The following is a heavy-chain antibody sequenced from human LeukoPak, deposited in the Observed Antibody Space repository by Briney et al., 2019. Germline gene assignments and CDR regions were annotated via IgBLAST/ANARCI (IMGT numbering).Heavy chain of an antibody. V-gene: IGHV4-4*09. J-gene: IGHJ2*01. CDR3: ASLCGAALKSWVCFDL. CDR2: IYTSGGT. Sequence: PSETLSLTCTVSGDSISSYYWSWIRQPPGKGLEWIGYIYTSGGTNYIPSLKGRVTISVDTSKNQFSLKLSSVTAADTAVYYCASLCGAALKSWVCFDLWGRGTLVTVSS. CDR1: GDSISSYY. D-gene: IGHD1-26*01.